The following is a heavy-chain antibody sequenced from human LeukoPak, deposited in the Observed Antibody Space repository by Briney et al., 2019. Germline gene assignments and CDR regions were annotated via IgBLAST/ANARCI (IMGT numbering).Heavy chain of an antibody. CDR1: GGSISSYY. V-gene: IGHV4-59*01. CDR3: AREGLTYYYGSGSYRGPYSSLAEGADY. Sequence: SETLSTTCSVSGGSISSYYWNWIRQPPGKGLEWIAYVYYSGTTKYNPSLKSRVTISVDTSKNQFSLKLSSVTAADTAVYYCAREGLTYYYGSGSYRGPYSSLAEGADYWGQGTLVTVSS. D-gene: IGHD3-10*01. CDR2: VYYSGTT. J-gene: IGHJ4*02.